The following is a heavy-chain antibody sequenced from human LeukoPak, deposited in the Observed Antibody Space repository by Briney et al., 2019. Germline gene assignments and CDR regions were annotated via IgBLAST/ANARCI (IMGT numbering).Heavy chain of an antibody. Sequence: ASVKVSCKASGYTFTSYDINWVRQATGKGREWMGWMNPNSGNTGYAQKLQGRVTMTTDTSTSTAYTELRSLRSDDTAVYYCARDRVASGCYYRHDAFDIWGQGTMVTVSS. CDR1: GYTFTSYD. CDR2: MNPNSGNT. V-gene: IGHV1-8*01. J-gene: IGHJ3*02. CDR3: ARDRVASGCYYRHDAFDI. D-gene: IGHD1-26*01.